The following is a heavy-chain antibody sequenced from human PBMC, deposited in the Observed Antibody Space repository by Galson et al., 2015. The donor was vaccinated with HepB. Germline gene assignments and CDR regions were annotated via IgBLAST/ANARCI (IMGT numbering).Heavy chain of an antibody. CDR1: GFTFSSYS. Sequence: SLRLSCAASGFTFSSYSMNWVRQAPGKGLEWVSYISSSSSTIYYADSVKGRFTISRDNAKNSLYLQMNSLRAEDTAVYYCARAERMGGYWGQGTLVTVSS. CDR3: ARAERMGGY. D-gene: IGHD3-16*01. CDR2: ISSSSSTI. J-gene: IGHJ4*02. V-gene: IGHV3-48*01.